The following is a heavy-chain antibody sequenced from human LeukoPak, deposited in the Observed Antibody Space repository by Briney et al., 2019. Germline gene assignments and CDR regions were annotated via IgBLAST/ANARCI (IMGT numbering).Heavy chain of an antibody. V-gene: IGHV3-23*01. CDR1: GFTFSSYA. CDR2: ISGSGGST. J-gene: IGHJ4*02. Sequence: GGSLSLSCAASGFTFSSYAMSWVRQAPGKGLEWVSAISGSGGSTYYADSVKGRFTISRDNSKNTLYLQMNRLRAEDTAVYYCAKGWIAAAVYFDYWGQGTLVTVSS. D-gene: IGHD6-13*01. CDR3: AKGWIAAAVYFDY.